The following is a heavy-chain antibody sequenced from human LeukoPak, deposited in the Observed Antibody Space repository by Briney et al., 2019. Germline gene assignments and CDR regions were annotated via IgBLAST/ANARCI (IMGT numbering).Heavy chain of an antibody. CDR3: ASSYSSSPRTYYYYYMDV. V-gene: IGHV1-18*01. J-gene: IGHJ6*03. CDR1: GYTFTSYG. CDR2: ISAYNGNT. Sequence: ASVKVSCKASGYTFTSYGISWVRQAPGQGLEWMGWISAYNGNTNYAQKLQGRVTKTTDTSTSTAYMELRSLRSDDTAVYYCASSYSSSPRTYYYYYMDVWGKGTTVTVSS. D-gene: IGHD6-13*01.